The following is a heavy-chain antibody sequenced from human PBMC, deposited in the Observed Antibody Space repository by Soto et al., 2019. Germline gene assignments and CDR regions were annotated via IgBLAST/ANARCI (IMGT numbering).Heavy chain of an antibody. J-gene: IGHJ6*02. CDR1: GGSVRRGNHF. Sequence: SETLSLTCSVSGGSVRRGNHFWNWIRQPPGRGLEWLGYMYYTGVTNYNPSLKSRVSMSVDTSKDQFSLNLTSLTAADTAVYYCARGGEPLGYYGLDVWGQGTTVTVSS. CDR2: MYYTGVT. CDR3: ARGGEPLGYYGLDV. V-gene: IGHV4-61*01.